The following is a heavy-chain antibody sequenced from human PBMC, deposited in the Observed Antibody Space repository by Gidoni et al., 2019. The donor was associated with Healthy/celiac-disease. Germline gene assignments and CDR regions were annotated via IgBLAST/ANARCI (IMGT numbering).Heavy chain of an antibody. D-gene: IGHD5-18*01. CDR2: ISGSGGST. CDR1: GFTFSSYA. J-gene: IGHJ4*02. CDR3: AKDTHGYSTSDY. Sequence: EVQLVESGGGLVQHGGSLRLSCAASGFTFSSYAMSWVRQAPGKGLEWVAAISGSGGSTYYADSVKGRFTISRDNSKNTLYLQMNSLRAEDTAVYYCAKDTHGYSTSDYWGQGTLVTVSS. V-gene: IGHV3-23*04.